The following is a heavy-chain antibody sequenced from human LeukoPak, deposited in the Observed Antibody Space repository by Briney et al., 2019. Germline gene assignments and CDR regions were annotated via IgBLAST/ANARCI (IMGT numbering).Heavy chain of an antibody. CDR2: IRSQASKT. Sequence: RGSLRLPCVASGFTFSTYNMYWVRQAPGKGLEWVAFIRSQASKTYYEDSAKGRFTISRDNSKSTLYLQMNSLRVEDTAVYYCAKDYRWGFDYWGQGSLVTVSS. CDR3: AKDYRWGFDY. D-gene: IGHD7-27*01. V-gene: IGHV3-30*02. CDR1: GFTFSTYN. J-gene: IGHJ4*02.